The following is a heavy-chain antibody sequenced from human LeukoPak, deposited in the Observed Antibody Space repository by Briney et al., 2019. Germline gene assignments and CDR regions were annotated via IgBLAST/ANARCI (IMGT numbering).Heavy chain of an antibody. J-gene: IGHJ4*02. V-gene: IGHV3-23*01. CDR3: VKDPAAVFASSAWNRVFYFDY. D-gene: IGHD1/OR15-1a*01. CDR1: GFTFSSYA. CDR2: ISATSGRI. Sequence: PGGSLRLSCAASGFTFSSYAMTWVRQAPGKGPEWVSTISATSGRISYAASVSGRFTISRDNSKNTLYLEMNSLRDEDTAVYYCVKDPAAVFASSAWNRVFYFDYWGRGTLVTVSS.